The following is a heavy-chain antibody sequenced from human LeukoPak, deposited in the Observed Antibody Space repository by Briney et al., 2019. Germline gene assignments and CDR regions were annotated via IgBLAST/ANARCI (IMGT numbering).Heavy chain of an antibody. Sequence: PGGSLRLSCAASGFTFSSYAMSWVRQAPGKGLNGFSAFSGSGVGTYYADSVKGRFTISRDNSKNTLYLQMNSLRAEDTAVYYCAKDPAYCSSTSCYGFSWFDPWGQGTLVTVSS. D-gene: IGHD2-2*01. V-gene: IGHV3-23*01. J-gene: IGHJ5*02. CDR3: AKDPAYCSSTSCYGFSWFDP. CDR1: GFTFSSYA. CDR2: FSGSGVGT.